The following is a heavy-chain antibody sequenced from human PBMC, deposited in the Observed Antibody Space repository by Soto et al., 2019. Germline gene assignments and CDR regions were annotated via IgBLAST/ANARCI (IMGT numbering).Heavy chain of an antibody. D-gene: IGHD6-6*01. V-gene: IGHV3-30*03. Sequence: QVQLVESGGGVVQPGRSLRLSCAASGFTFSSYGMHWVRQAPGKGLEWVAVISYDGSNKYYADSVKGRFTISRDNSKNTLYLQMNSLRAEDTAVYYCATDRRAARPSVGAARLDYWGQGTLVTFSS. J-gene: IGHJ4*02. CDR1: GFTFSSYG. CDR3: ATDRRAARPSVGAARLDY. CDR2: ISYDGSNK.